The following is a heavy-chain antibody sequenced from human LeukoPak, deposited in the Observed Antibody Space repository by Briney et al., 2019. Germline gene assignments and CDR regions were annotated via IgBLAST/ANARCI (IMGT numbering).Heavy chain of an antibody. CDR3: ARLISGNYYYYYMDV. Sequence: LSETLSLTCTVSGGSISSYYWSWIRQPPGKGLEWIGYIYTSGSTNYNPSLKSRVTISVDTSKNQFSLKLSSVTAADTAVYYCARLISGNYYYYYMDVWGKGTTVTVSS. D-gene: IGHD1-26*01. CDR2: IYTSGST. J-gene: IGHJ6*03. V-gene: IGHV4-4*09. CDR1: GGSISSYY.